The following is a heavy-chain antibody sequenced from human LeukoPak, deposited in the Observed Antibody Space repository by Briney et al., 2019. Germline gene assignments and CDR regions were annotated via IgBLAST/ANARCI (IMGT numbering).Heavy chain of an antibody. V-gene: IGHV4-59*01. Sequence: SETLSLTCTVSGGSISSYYWNWVRQPPGKGLEWIGNIYSSGSTDYNPSLKSRVTISLDTSKFQFSLRLNSVTAADTAVYYCARDAGNYWGQGTLVTVSS. CDR2: IYSSGST. J-gene: IGHJ4*02. CDR1: GGSISSYY. CDR3: ARDAGNY. D-gene: IGHD1-26*01.